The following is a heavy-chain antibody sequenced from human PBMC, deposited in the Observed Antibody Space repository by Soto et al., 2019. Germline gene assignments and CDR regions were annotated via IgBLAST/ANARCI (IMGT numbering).Heavy chain of an antibody. J-gene: IGHJ4*02. D-gene: IGHD4-17*01. CDR3: ARVPPTVNPDY. CDR2: ISSSGSTI. Sequence: GGSLRLSCAASVFTFSDYYMSWIRQAPGKGLEWVSYISSSGSTIYYADSVKGRFTISRDNAKNSLYLQMNSLRAEDTAVYYCARVPPTVNPDYWGQGTLVTVSS. V-gene: IGHV3-11*01. CDR1: VFTFSDYY.